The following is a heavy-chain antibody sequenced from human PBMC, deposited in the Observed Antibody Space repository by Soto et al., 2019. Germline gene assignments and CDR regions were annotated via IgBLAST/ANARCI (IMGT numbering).Heavy chain of an antibody. D-gene: IGHD4-4*01. CDR3: ARRSVVYSNYLFNWFDP. CDR2: IYWDDDK. J-gene: IGHJ5*02. CDR1: GFSLSTSGVG. V-gene: IGHV2-5*02. Sequence: QITLKETGPTLVKPTQTLTLTCTFSGFSLSTSGVGVGWIRQPPGKALEWLAVIYWDDDKRTSPSLKSRLTITRDTSKNQVVLTMTNMDPVDTATYYCARRSVVYSNYLFNWFDPWGQGTLVTVSS.